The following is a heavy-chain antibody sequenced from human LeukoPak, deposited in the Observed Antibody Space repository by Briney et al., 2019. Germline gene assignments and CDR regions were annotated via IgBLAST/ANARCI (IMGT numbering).Heavy chain of an antibody. CDR2: IGGGGAT. D-gene: IGHD1-1*01. CDR3: ARHSRQGTFDY. Sequence: GGSLRLSCVASGFTFSTSAMSWVRQTPGKGLEWVSAIGGGGATYYAESVKGRFTISRDTSRNTLYLQMNSLRAEDTAVYNCARHSRQGTFDYWGQGTLVTVSS. J-gene: IGHJ4*02. CDR1: GFTFSTSA. V-gene: IGHV3-23*01.